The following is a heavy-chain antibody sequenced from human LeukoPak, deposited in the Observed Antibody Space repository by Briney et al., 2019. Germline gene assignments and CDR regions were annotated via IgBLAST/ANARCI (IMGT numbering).Heavy chain of an antibody. CDR1: GFTLDDYA. Sequence: QPGGPLRFSCAASGFTLDDYAMQWLRKATGKGLTWVSGISWNSGSLLYADTVKDRFTISRYNAKNSLYLQMKSLRPEDTALYYCAKAHLTLSSGSCYYGMEVWGQGTTVTVSS. J-gene: IGHJ6*02. CDR3: AKAHLTLSSGSCYYGMEV. CDR2: ISWNSGSL. V-gene: IGHV3-9*01. D-gene: IGHD6-19*01.